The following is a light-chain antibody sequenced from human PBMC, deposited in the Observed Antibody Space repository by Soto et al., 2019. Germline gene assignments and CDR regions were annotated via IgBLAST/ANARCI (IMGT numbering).Light chain of an antibody. CDR2: ANN. CDR3: QSYDSSLSGFGYV. V-gene: IGLV1-40*01. CDR1: SSNIGAGYD. J-gene: IGLJ1*01. Sequence: QSVLTQPPSVSGAPGQRATISCTGSSSNIGAGYDVHWYQQLPGTAPKLLIYANNNRPSGVPDRFSGSKSGTSASLAITGLQAEDEADYYCQSYDSSLSGFGYVFGTGTKLTVL.